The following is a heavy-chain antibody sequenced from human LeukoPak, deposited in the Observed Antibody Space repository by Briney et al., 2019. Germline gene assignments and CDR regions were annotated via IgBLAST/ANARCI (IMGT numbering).Heavy chain of an antibody. CDR3: ASIASHGYSILPQFDY. J-gene: IGHJ4*02. CDR1: GFTFREYY. Sequence: GGSLRPSCAGSGFTFREYYMGWVRPAPGEGAGGVLYINSNGSTQYYADSGKGRFTISRDNSKNTLYLQMNSLKAEDTAVYYCASIASHGYSILPQFDYWGQGTLVTLSS. V-gene: IGHV3-11*04. CDR2: INSNGSTQ. D-gene: IGHD4-17*01.